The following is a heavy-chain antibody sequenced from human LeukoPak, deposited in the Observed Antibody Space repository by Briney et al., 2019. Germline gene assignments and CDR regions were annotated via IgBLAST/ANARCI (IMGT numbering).Heavy chain of an antibody. CDR2: IYHSGST. CDR3: ARVPPYSSSWYGNYYGMDV. CDR1: GGSISSGGYS. V-gene: IGHV4-30-2*01. J-gene: IGHJ6*02. D-gene: IGHD6-13*01. Sequence: SETLSLTCAVSGGSISSGGYSWSWIRQPPGKGLEWIWYIYHSGSTYYNPSLKSRVTISVDRSKNQFSLKLSSVTAADTAVYYCARVPPYSSSWYGNYYGMDVWGQGTTVTVSS.